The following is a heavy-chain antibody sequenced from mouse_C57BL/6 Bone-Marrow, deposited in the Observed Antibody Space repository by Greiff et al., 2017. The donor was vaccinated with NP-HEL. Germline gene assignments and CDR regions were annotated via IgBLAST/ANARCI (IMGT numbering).Heavy chain of an antibody. V-gene: IGHV1-18*01. CDR3: ARDYYGSSLWYFDV. CDR2: INPNNGGT. D-gene: IGHD1-1*01. Sequence: EVQLQQSGPELVKPGASVKIPCKASGYTFTDYNMDWVKQSHGKSLEWIGDINPNNGGTIYNQKFKGKATLTVDKSSSTAYMELRSLTSEDTAVYYCARDYYGSSLWYFDVWGTGTTVTVSS. CDR1: GYTFTDYN. J-gene: IGHJ1*03.